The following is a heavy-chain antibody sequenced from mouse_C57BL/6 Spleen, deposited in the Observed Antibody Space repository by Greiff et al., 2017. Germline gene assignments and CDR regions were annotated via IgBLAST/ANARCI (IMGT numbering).Heavy chain of an antibody. Sequence: EVQLVESGGGLVQPKGSLKLSCAASGFSFNTYAMNWVRQAPGKGLEWVARIRSKSNNYATYYAASVKDRFTISRDDSESMLYLQMNNLKTEDTAMYYCVSLPGYYDWYFDVWGTGTTVTVSS. J-gene: IGHJ1*03. V-gene: IGHV10-1*01. CDR3: VSLPGYYDWYFDV. CDR1: GFSFNTYA. D-gene: IGHD2-3*01. CDR2: IRSKSNNYAT.